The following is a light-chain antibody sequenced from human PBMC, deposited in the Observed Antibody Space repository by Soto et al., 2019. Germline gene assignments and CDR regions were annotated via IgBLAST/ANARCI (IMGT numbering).Light chain of an antibody. V-gene: IGLV1-40*01. CDR3: QSYDSRLSGPV. CDR2: DNN. Sequence: QSVLTQPPSVSGAPGQRVTISCTGSSSNIGAGYDVHWYQQLPGTAPQLLISDNNNRPSGVPDRFSGSKSATSASLAITGLQAEDEADYYCQSYDSRLSGPVFGGGTQLTV. CDR1: SSNIGAGYD. J-gene: IGLJ2*01.